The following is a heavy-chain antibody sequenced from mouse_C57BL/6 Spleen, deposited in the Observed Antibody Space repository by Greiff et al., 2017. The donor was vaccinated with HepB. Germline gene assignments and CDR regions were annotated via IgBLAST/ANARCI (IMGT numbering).Heavy chain of an antibody. CDR2: IDPNSGGT. D-gene: IGHD1-1*01. Sequence: QVQLQQPGAELVKPGASVKLSCKASGYTFTSYWMHWVKQRPGRGLEWIGRIDPNSGGTKYSEKFKSKATLTVDKPSSTAYMQLSSLTSEDSAVYYCARGITTVVATSFDYWGQGTTLTVSS. CDR3: ARGITTVVATSFDY. V-gene: IGHV1-72*01. CDR1: GYTFTSYW. J-gene: IGHJ2*01.